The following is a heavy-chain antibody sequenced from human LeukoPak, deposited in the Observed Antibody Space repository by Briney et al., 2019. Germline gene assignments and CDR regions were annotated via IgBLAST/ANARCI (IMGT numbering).Heavy chain of an antibody. J-gene: IGHJ1*01. V-gene: IGHV1-69*10. CDR3: ARDHGAAAGTFQH. CDR2: IIPILGIA. Sequence: SVKVSCKASGGTFSSYAISWVRQAPGQGLEWMGGIIPILGIANYAQKFQGRVTITADKSTSTAYMELSSLRPEDTAVYYCARDHGAAAGTFQHWGQGTLVTVSS. D-gene: IGHD6-13*01. CDR1: GGTFSSYA.